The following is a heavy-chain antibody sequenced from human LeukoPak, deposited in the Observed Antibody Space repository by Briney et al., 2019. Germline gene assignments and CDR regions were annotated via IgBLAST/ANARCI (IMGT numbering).Heavy chain of an antibody. CDR2: IRSKANSYAT. J-gene: IGHJ6*02. CDR1: GFTFSGSA. Sequence: GGSLRLSCAASGFTFSGSAMHWVRQASGKGLEWVGRIRSKANSYATAYAASVKGRFTISRDDSKNTAYLQMNSLKTEDTAVYYCTSPAAHYSSGKDTDYYYYYGMDVWGQGTTVTVSS. V-gene: IGHV3-73*01. CDR3: TSPAAHYSSGKDTDYYYYYGMDV. D-gene: IGHD6-19*01.